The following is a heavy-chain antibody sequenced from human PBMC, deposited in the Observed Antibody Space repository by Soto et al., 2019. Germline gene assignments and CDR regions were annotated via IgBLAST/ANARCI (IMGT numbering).Heavy chain of an antibody. D-gene: IGHD3-16*02. CDR3: ATFDYDYIWGSYRASPFDY. V-gene: IGHV1-24*01. CDR2: FDPEDGET. Sequence: ASVKVSCKVSGYTLTELSMHWVRQAPGKGLEWMGGFDPEDGETIYAQKFQGRVTMTEDTSTDTAYMELSSLRSEDTAVYYFATFDYDYIWGSYRASPFDYWGQGTLVTVSS. J-gene: IGHJ4*02. CDR1: GYTLTELS.